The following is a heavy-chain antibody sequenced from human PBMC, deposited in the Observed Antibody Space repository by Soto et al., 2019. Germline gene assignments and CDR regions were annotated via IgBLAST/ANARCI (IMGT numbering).Heavy chain of an antibody. CDR1: GFDFTTYA. Sequence: GGSLRLSCAVTGFDFTTYAMHWVRQTPDKGLEWVAIIWFDEIKEFYAESVRGRFTISIDTSKNTVFLQMNNVRAEDTALYYCTRATFDVWGQGTTVTVSS. CDR3: TRATFDV. CDR2: IWFDEIKE. J-gene: IGHJ6*02. V-gene: IGHV3-33*01.